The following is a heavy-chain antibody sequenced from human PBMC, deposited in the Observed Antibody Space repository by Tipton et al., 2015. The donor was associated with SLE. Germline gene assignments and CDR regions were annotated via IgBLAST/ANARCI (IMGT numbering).Heavy chain of an antibody. CDR3: ARYYYMDV. J-gene: IGHJ6*03. CDR1: GDSVSSISTA. CDR2: TYYRSKWHD. Sequence: GLVKPSQTLSLTCAISGDSVSSISTAWNWIRQSPSRGLEWLGRTYYRSKWHDEYAVSVKSRININSDTSENHFSLQLNSVTPEDTAVYYCARYYYMDVWGKGTTVTVSS. V-gene: IGHV6-1*01.